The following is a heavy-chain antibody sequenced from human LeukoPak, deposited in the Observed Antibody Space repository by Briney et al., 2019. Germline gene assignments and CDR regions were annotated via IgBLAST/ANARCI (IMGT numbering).Heavy chain of an antibody. CDR2: VSYTGRT. J-gene: IGHJ4*02. D-gene: IGHD2-15*01. Sequence: SSETLSLTCPVSGASIGSSNYYWAWIRQPPGKGLEWIGTVSYTGRTYYNPSLRRRVSISVDTSKNHFSLSLSSVTAADTAVYFCARLGYCSGGTCCHDYWGQGTLVTVSS. CDR1: GASIGSSNYY. CDR3: ARLGYCSGGTCCHDY. V-gene: IGHV4-39*02.